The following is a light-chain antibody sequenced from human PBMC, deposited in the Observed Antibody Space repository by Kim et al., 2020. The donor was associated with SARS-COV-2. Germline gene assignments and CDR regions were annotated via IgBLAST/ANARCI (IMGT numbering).Light chain of an antibody. CDR1: SSNIGNNY. J-gene: IGLJ2*01. Sequence: QSVLTQPPSVSAAPGQKVTISCSGSSSNIGNNYVSWYQQLPGTAPKLLIYDNNKRPSGIPDRFSGSKSGTSATLGITGLQTGDEADYYCGTWDSRLSAVVVGGGTQLTVL. CDR2: DNN. V-gene: IGLV1-51*01. CDR3: GTWDSRLSAVV.